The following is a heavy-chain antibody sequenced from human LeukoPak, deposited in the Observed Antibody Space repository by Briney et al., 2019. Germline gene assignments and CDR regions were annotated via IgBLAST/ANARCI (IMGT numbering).Heavy chain of an antibody. CDR3: ARRESFDSSGYYYVY. Sequence: AASVKVSCKASGYTFTSYGISWVRQAPGQGLEWMGWISAYNGNTNYAQKLQGRVTMTTDTSTSTAYMELSSLRSEDTAVYYCARRESFDSSGYYYVYWGQGTLVTVSS. CDR2: ISAYNGNT. V-gene: IGHV1-18*01. CDR1: GYTFTSYG. J-gene: IGHJ4*02. D-gene: IGHD3-22*01.